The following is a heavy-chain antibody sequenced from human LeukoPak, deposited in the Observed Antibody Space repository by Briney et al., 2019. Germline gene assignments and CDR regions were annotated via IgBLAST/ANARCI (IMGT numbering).Heavy chain of an antibody. J-gene: IGHJ4*02. CDR2: MNPNSGNT. Sequence: ASVKVSCKASGYTFTSCDINWVRQATGQGLEWMGWMNPNSGNTGYGQSFEGRITMTRDISIGTAYMELSNLTSEDTAIYYCTRGSSGRRDNWGQGTLVTVSA. CDR3: TRGSSGRRDN. CDR1: GYTFTSCD. V-gene: IGHV1-8*01. D-gene: IGHD6-19*01.